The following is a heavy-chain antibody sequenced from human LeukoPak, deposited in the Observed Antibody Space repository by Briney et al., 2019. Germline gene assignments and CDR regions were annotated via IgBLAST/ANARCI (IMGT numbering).Heavy chain of an antibody. CDR2: IYYSGST. J-gene: IGHJ4*02. D-gene: IGHD4-17*01. Sequence: PSETLSLTCTVSGSSISSSSYYWGWIRQPPGKGLEWIGSIYYSGSTYYNPSLKSRVTISVDTSKNQLSLKLSSVTAADTAVYYCARQFYPYYGDLKYYFDYWGQGTLVTVSS. V-gene: IGHV4-39*01. CDR1: GSSISSSSYY. CDR3: ARQFYPYYGDLKYYFDY.